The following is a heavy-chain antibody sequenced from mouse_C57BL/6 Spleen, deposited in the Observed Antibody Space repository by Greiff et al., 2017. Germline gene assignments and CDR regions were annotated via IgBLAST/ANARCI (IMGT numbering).Heavy chain of an antibody. CDR3: TTMVKTYFDY. CDR1: GYTFTSYW. CDR2: IYPSDSET. V-gene: IGHV1-61*01. D-gene: IGHD2-2*01. Sequence: QVQLQQPGAELVRPGSSVKLSCKASGYTFTSYWMGWVKQRPGQGLEWIGNIYPSDSETHYNQKFKDKATLTVDKSSSTAYMQLSSLTSEDSAVYYCTTMVKTYFDYWGQGTTLTVSS. J-gene: IGHJ2*01.